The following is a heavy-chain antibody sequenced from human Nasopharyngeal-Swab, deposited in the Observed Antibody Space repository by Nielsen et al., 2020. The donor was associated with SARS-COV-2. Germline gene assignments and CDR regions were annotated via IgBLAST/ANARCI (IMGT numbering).Heavy chain of an antibody. CDR2: ISSNSDTK. D-gene: IGHD1-1*01. CDR1: GFTFSNFR. J-gene: IGHJ4*02. Sequence: GEPLKISCAASGFTFSNFRMNWVRQAPGKGLEWVSCISSNSDTKYYADSVKGRFTISRDNAKNSLYLQMNSLRHEDTAVYYCASGTYDNAPGWGQGTLVTVSS. V-gene: IGHV3-48*02. CDR3: ASGTYDNAPG.